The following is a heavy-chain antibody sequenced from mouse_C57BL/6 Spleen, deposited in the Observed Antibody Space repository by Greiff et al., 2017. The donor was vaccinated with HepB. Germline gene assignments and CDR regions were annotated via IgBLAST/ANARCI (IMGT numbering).Heavy chain of an antibody. Sequence: EVMLVESEGGLVQPGSSMKLSCTASGFTFSDYYMAWVRQVPEKGLEWVANINYDGSSTYYLDSLKSRFIISRDNAKNILYLQMSSLKSEDTATYYCARRGWDGDYAMDYWGQGTSVTVSS. CDR1: GFTFSDYY. V-gene: IGHV5-16*02. J-gene: IGHJ4*01. CDR3: ARRGWDGDYAMDY. CDR2: INYDGSST. D-gene: IGHD4-1*01.